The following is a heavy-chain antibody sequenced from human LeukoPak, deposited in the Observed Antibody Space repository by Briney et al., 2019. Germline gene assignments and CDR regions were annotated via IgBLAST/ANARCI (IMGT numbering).Heavy chain of an antibody. CDR2: IYYSGST. D-gene: IGHD2-21*02. CDR3: ARNDYYSYWYFDL. V-gene: IGHV4-39*07. J-gene: IGHJ2*01. Sequence: PSETLSLTCTVSGGSISSSSYYWGWIRQPPGKGLEWIGSIYYSGSTYYNPSLKSRVTISVDTSKNQFSLKLSSVTAADTAVYYCARNDYYSYWYFDLWGRGTLVTVSS. CDR1: GGSISSSSYY.